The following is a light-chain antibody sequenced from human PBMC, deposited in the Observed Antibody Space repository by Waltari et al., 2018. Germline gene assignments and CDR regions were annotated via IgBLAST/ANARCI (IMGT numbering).Light chain of an antibody. CDR2: EVT. V-gene: IGLV2-8*01. J-gene: IGLJ1*01. Sequence: SALTQPPSASGSPGQSVTISCTGTSSDVGGYNYVPWYQQRPGKAPKLLIYEVTKRPSGVPARFSGSRSGNTASLAVSGLQAEDEADYYCSSYGGSNTLWVFGTGTKVTVL. CDR3: SSYGGSNTLWV. CDR1: SSDVGGYNY.